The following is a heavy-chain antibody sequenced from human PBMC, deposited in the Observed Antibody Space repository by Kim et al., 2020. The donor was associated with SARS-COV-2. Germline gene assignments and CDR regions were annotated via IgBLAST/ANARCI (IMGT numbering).Heavy chain of an antibody. CDR1: GGTFSSYA. D-gene: IGHD3-9*01. CDR2: IIPIFGTA. V-gene: IGHV1-69*13. J-gene: IGHJ4*02. Sequence: SVKVSCKASGGTFSSYAISWVRQAPGQGLEWMGGIIPIFGTANYAQKFQGRVTITADESTSTAYMELSSLRSEDTAVYYCARVNGYDILTGALDYWGQGTLVTVSS. CDR3: ARVNGYDILTGALDY.